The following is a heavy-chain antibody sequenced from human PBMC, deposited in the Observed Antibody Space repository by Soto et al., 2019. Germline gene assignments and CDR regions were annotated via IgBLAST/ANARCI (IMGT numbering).Heavy chain of an antibody. D-gene: IGHD5-12*01. CDR2: INHSGST. J-gene: IGHJ5*02. V-gene: IGHV4-34*01. Sequence: SEPLSLTCAVYGGSISGYYWSRIRQPPGKGLEWIGEINHSGSTNYNPSLKSRVTISVDTSKNQFSLKLSSVTAADTAVYYCARDGYNNWFDPWGQGTLVTVSS. CDR3: ARDGYNNWFDP. CDR1: GGSISGYY.